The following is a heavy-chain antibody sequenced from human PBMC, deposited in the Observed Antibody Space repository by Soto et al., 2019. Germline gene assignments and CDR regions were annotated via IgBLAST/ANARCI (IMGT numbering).Heavy chain of an antibody. CDR1: GFTFDDYG. D-gene: IGHD2-21*02. Sequence: EVQLVESGGGVVRPGGSLRLSCAASGFTFDDYGMTWVRQAPGKGLEWVSGIDWNGRSTGYADSVKGRFTISRDNAKSSLYLQMNSLRAEDTAFYYCARVRTAISVDAFDIWGQGTMVTVSS. V-gene: IGHV3-20*04. CDR2: IDWNGRST. CDR3: ARVRTAISVDAFDI. J-gene: IGHJ3*02.